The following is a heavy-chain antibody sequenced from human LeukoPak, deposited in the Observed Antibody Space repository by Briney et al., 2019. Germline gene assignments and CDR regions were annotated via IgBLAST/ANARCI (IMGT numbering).Heavy chain of an antibody. Sequence: GGSLRLSCAASGFTVSSNYMSWVRQAPGKGLEWVGRIKSKTDGGTTDYPAPVKGRFTISRDDSKNTLYLQMNSLRAEDTAVYYCAREGRGYSGYPDYYYYGMDVWGQGTTVTVSS. CDR2: IKSKTDGGTT. D-gene: IGHD5-12*01. CDR1: GFTVSSNY. V-gene: IGHV3-15*01. CDR3: AREGRGYSGYPDYYYYGMDV. J-gene: IGHJ6*02.